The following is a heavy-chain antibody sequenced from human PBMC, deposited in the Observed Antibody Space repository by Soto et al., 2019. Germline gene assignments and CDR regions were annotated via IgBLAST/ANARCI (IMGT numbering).Heavy chain of an antibody. CDR1: GGSFSGHY. V-gene: IGHV4-34*01. Sequence: SETLSLTCAVYGGSFSGHYWSWIRQPPGKGLEWIGEISDGGTTNYNPSLKSRVIISVDTSKNQFSLKLRSVTAADTAVYYCARGVPGYSSSWYAYWGQGTLVTVSS. J-gene: IGHJ4*02. D-gene: IGHD6-13*01. CDR3: ARGVPGYSSSWYAY. CDR2: ISDGGTT.